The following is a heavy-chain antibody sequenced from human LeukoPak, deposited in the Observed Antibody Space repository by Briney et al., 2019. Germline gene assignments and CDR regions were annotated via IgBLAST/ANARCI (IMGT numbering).Heavy chain of an antibody. D-gene: IGHD3-10*01. V-gene: IGHV5-51*01. CDR3: ARSYGSGSVDSFDI. CDR2: IFPGECGT. J-gene: IGHJ3*02. CDR1: AYTFISSYW. Sequence: GAPKISSRGSAYTFISSYWIAWVRQIPGKGLEWMGLIFPGECGTSHRPSFQGQVTISGDKYISTAYLQWSSMKASDTAMYYCARSYGSGSVDSFDIWGQGTMVTVSS.